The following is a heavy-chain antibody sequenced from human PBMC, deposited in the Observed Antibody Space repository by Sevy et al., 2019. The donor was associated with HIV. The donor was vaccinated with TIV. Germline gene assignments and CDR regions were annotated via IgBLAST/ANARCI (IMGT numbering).Heavy chain of an antibody. Sequence: GGSLRLSCAASGFTFSSYGMHWVRQAPGKGLEWVAVIWYDGSNKFYADSVKGRITISRDNSKNTLYLQMNSLRAEDTAVYYCAKVGRSSGWLSHYYYYMDVWGKGTTVTVSS. CDR3: AKVGRSSGWLSHYYYYMDV. J-gene: IGHJ6*03. CDR2: IWYDGSNK. CDR1: GFTFSSYG. V-gene: IGHV3-33*06. D-gene: IGHD6-19*01.